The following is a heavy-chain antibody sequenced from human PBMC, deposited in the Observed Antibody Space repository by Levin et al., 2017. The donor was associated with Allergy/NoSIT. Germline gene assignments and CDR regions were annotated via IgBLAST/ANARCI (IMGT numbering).Heavy chain of an antibody. CDR2: IYYSGST. D-gene: IGHD5-18*01. J-gene: IGHJ2*01. CDR1: GGSISSSSYY. CDR3: ARIGQYSYVSLGYFDL. Sequence: SETLSLTCTVSGGSISSSSYYWGWIRQPPGKGLEWIGSIYYSGSTYYNPSLKSRVTISVDTSKNQFSLKLSSVTAADTAVYYCARIGQYSYVSLGYFDLWGRGTLVTVSS. V-gene: IGHV4-39*01.